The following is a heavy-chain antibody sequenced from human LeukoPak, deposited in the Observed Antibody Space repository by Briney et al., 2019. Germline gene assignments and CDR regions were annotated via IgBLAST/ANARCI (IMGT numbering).Heavy chain of an antibody. V-gene: IGHV3-43*02. Sequence: GSLRLPWAASGFTFDYYALHWGRQAPGEGLGWVSLFNGDGGSTYYADSVKGRFTISRDNSKNSLYLQMNSLRTEDTALYYCAKASIGYSSSWYVYSNYYYYMDVWGKGTTVTVSS. CDR2: FNGDGGST. CDR1: GFTFDYYA. CDR3: AKASIGYSSSWYVYSNYYYYMDV. D-gene: IGHD6-13*01. J-gene: IGHJ6*03.